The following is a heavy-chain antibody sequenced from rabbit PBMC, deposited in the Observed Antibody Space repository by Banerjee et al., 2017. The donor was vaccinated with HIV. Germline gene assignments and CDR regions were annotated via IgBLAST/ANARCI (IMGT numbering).Heavy chain of an antibody. CDR3: ARDLAGVIGWNFNF. D-gene: IGHD4-1*01. J-gene: IGHJ6*01. CDR2: ISPIIPIT. Sequence: QEQLEESGGDLVKPEGSLTLTCTASGFSFTNKYVMCWVRQAPGKGLEWIGYISPIIPITNYAKSVKGRFTISRDNAQNTLYLQLNSLTAADTATYFCARDLAGVIGWNFNFWGPGTLVTVS. V-gene: IGHV1S45*01. CDR1: GFSFTNKYV.